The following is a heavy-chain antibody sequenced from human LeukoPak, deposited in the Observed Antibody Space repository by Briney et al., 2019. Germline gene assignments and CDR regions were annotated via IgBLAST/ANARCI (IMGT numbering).Heavy chain of an antibody. CDR3: ARRPYDSSGYAFDY. CDR2: IYYSGST. D-gene: IGHD3-22*01. Sequence: SETLSLTCTVSGGSVSSSSYYWGWIRQPPGKGLEWIGNIYYSGSTYYNPSLKSRVTISVDTSKNQFSLKLSSVTAADTAVYYCARRPYDSSGYAFDYWGQGTLVTVSS. V-gene: IGHV4-39*01. J-gene: IGHJ4*02. CDR1: GGSVSSSSYY.